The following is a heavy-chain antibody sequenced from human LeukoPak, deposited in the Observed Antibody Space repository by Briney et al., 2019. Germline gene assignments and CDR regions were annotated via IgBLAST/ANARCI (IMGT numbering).Heavy chain of an antibody. J-gene: IGHJ5*02. D-gene: IGHD3-22*01. CDR3: ARDSSRAWYYYESSGSTFDP. V-gene: IGHV3-7*01. CDR1: GFTFSSYW. CDR2: IKQDGSEK. Sequence: GGSLRLSCAASGFTFSSYWMSWVRQAPGKGLEWVANIKQDGSEKYYVDSVKGRFTISRDNAKNSLYLQMNSLRAEDTAVYYCARDSSRAWYYYESSGSTFDPWGQGTLVTVSS.